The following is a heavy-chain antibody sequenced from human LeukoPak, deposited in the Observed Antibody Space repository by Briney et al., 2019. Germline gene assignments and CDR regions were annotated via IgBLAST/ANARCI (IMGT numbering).Heavy chain of an antibody. CDR2: ISYDGSNK. J-gene: IGHJ4*02. Sequence: GGSLRLSCAASGFTFSSYGMHWVRQAPGKGLEWVAVISYDGSNKYYADSVKGRFTISRDNSKNTLYLQMNSLRAEDTAVYYCARDFDSGGAFDYWGQGTLVTVSS. D-gene: IGHD3-9*01. CDR3: ARDFDSGGAFDY. CDR1: GFTFSSYG. V-gene: IGHV3-30*03.